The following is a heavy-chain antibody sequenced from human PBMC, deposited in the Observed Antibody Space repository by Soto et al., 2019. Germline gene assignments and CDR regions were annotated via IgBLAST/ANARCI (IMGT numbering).Heavy chain of an antibody. Sequence: ASVKVSCKASGYTCTSYGISWVRQAPGQGLEWMGWISAYNGNTNYAQKLQGRVTMTTDTSTSTAYMELRSLRSDDTAVYYCAVTPGDQLLLFWFDPWGQGTLVTSPQ. V-gene: IGHV1-18*01. J-gene: IGHJ5*02. CDR3: AVTPGDQLLLFWFDP. D-gene: IGHD2-2*01. CDR1: GYTCTSYG. CDR2: ISAYNGNT.